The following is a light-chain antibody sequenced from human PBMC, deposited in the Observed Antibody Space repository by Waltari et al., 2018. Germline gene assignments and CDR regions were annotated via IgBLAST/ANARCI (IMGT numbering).Light chain of an antibody. Sequence: QSVLTQPPSMSGAPGQRVTISCTGSSSNIGAHYDVHWYQQLPETSPQPLINANNNRPAEVPDRFSASKSGTSAFLAIAGLQPEEEADYYCQSFDASLGYVFGTGTRVTVL. CDR3: QSFDASLGYV. CDR2: ANN. J-gene: IGLJ1*01. CDR1: SSNIGAHYD. V-gene: IGLV1-40*01.